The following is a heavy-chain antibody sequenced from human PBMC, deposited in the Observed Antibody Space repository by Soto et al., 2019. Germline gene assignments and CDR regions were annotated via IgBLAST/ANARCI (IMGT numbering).Heavy chain of an antibody. CDR1: GFTFSNYA. CDR3: AKVAYGGEGAVSWYFHL. Sequence: EVQLLESGGGLVQPGGSLRLSCAASGFTFSNYAMSWVRQAPGKGLECVSRISGTGGTTFYADSVKGRFTISRDNSKNTLFRQMDGLRAEYTAVYFCAKVAYGGEGAVSWYFHLWGRGTLVAVSS. CDR2: ISGTGGTT. D-gene: IGHD4-17*01. J-gene: IGHJ2*01. V-gene: IGHV3-23*01.